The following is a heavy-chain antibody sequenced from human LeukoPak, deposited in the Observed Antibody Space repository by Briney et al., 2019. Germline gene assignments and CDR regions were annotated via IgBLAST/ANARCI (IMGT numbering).Heavy chain of an antibody. D-gene: IGHD3-22*01. J-gene: IGHJ4*02. CDR2: ISGSGGST. CDR3: AKQGDTYYYVSSWLDY. CDR1: GFTFSSYA. Sequence: GGSLRLSCAASGFTFSSYAMSWVRQAPGKGLEWVSAISGSGGSTYYADSVKGRFTISRDNSKNTLYLQMNSLRAEDTAVYYCAKQGDTYYYVSSWLDYWGQGTLVTVSS. V-gene: IGHV3-23*01.